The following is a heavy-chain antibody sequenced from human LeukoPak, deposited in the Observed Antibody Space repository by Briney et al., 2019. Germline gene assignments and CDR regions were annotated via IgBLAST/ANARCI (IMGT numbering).Heavy chain of an antibody. J-gene: IGHJ4*02. V-gene: IGHV4-4*02. CDR2: IYHSGST. Sequence: SETLSLTCAVSGGSISSSDWWSWVRPPPGKGLEWIGEIYHSGSTNYNPSLKSRVTTSVDKSKNQFSLKLNSVTAADTAVYYCARRFGYGVVGGYFDYWGRGTLVTVSS. D-gene: IGHD4/OR15-4a*01. CDR3: ARRFGYGVVGGYFDY. CDR1: GGSISSSDW.